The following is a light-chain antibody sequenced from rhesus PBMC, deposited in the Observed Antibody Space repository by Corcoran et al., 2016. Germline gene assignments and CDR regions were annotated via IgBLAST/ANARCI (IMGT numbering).Light chain of an antibody. CDR3: QHNYGTPFT. Sequence: DIQMTQSPSSLSASVGDRVTITCRASENVNNYLNWYQQKPGKAPKLLIYSASTLQTGVPSRFSCSGSGTDYTFTINSLQSEDVATYYCQHNYGTPFTFGPGTKLDIK. J-gene: IGKJ3*01. CDR2: SAS. CDR1: ENVNNY. V-gene: IGKV1-74*01.